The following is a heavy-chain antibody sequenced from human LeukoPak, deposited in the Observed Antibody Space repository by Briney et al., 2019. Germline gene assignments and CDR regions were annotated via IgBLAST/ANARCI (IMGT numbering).Heavy chain of an antibody. CDR1: GFIFSSYS. CDR3: ARCSGVFGSSGY. D-gene: IGHD6-6*01. V-gene: IGHV3-21*01. J-gene: IGHJ4*02. CDR2: ISSGTGSYI. Sequence: GGSLRLSCVASGFIFSSYSMNWVRQAPGKGLEGGSTISSGTGSYISYAGSVRGRFTISRDNAKNSLYLQMNSLRAEDTAVYYCARCSGVFGSSGYWGQGTLVTVSS.